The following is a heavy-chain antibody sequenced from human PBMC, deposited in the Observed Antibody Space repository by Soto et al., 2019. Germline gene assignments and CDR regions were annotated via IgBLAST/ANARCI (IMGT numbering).Heavy chain of an antibody. CDR1: GGPFSSHS. CDR3: ILLGLAQDFDL. D-gene: IGHD3-9*01. Sequence: QVLVVQSGAEVKNPGSSVRVSCKASGGPFSSHSITWVRQAPGQGLEWMGRFIPILDRTNYAQRFQGRVTFTADTSTSTAYMDLSGLRSQDTAIYYCILLGLAQDFDLWGQGTPITVSS. CDR2: FIPILDRT. V-gene: IGHV1-69*04. J-gene: IGHJ4*02.